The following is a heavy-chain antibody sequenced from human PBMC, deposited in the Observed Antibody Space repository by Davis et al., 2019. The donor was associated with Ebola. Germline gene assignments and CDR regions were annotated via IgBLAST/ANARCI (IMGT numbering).Heavy chain of an antibody. Sequence: SETLSLTCTVSGGSISSYYWSWIRQPPGKGLEWIGYIYYSGSTNYNPSLKSRVTISVDTSKNQFSLKLSSVTAADTAVYYCARSIVGATSWFDPWGQGTLVTVSS. CDR1: GGSISSYY. V-gene: IGHV4-59*01. CDR3: ARSIVGATSWFDP. J-gene: IGHJ5*02. D-gene: IGHD1-26*01. CDR2: IYYSGST.